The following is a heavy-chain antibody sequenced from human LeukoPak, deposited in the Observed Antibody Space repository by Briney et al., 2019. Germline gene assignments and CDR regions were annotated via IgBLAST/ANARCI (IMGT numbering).Heavy chain of an antibody. CDR3: ATECRFGESFRFDY. CDR2: FDPEDGET. D-gene: IGHD3-10*01. V-gene: IGHV1-24*01. Sequence: ASVKVSCKASGYTFTGYYMHWVRQAPGKGLEWMGGFDPEDGETIYAQKFQGGVTMTEDTSTDTAYMELSSLRSEDTAVYYCATECRFGESFRFDYWGQGTLVTVSS. J-gene: IGHJ4*02. CDR1: GYTFTGYY.